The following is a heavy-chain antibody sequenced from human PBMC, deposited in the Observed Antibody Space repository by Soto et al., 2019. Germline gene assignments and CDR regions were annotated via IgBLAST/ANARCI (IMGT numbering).Heavy chain of an antibody. CDR1: GYSFTSYW. CDR3: ARHIGYYDSSSSPIFDGMDV. CDR2: IYPGDSDT. Sequence: GESLKISCKGSGYSFTSYWIGWVRQMPGKGLEWMGIIYPGDSDTRYSPSFQGQVTISADKSISTAYLQWSSLKASDTAMYYCARHIGYYDSSSSPIFDGMDVWGQGTTVTVSS. D-gene: IGHD3-22*01. V-gene: IGHV5-51*01. J-gene: IGHJ6*02.